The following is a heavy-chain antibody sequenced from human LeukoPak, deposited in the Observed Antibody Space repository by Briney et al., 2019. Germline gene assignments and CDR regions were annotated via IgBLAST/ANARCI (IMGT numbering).Heavy chain of an antibody. J-gene: IGHJ4*02. D-gene: IGHD2-2*01. CDR1: GFTFSSYA. V-gene: IGHV4-34*01. Sequence: GSLRLSCAASGFTFSSYAMSWVRQPPGKGLEWIGEINHSGSTNYNPSLKSRVTISVDTSKNQFSLKLSSVTAADTAVYYCARVRSTSDYWGQGTLVTVSS. CDR2: INHSGST. CDR3: ARVRSTSDY.